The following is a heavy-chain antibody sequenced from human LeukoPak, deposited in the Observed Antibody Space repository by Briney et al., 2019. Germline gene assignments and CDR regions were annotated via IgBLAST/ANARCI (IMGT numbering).Heavy chain of an antibody. CDR3: AIGATMSETGYFDV. J-gene: IGHJ4*03. CDR1: CGPFWRYF. Sequence: PSEPLPLTCAVYCGPFWRYFWIGIRQSPGKGLEGIAEIEHRGDTNYNPSVKSRVTISVDTSKNQFSLRMRSLSAADTALYYCAIGATMSETGYFDVCGQRSLVTV. V-gene: IGHV4-34*01. D-gene: IGHD2-21*02. CDR2: IEHRGDT.